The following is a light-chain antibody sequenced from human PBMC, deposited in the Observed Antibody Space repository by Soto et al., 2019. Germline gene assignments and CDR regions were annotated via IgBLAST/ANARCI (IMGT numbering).Light chain of an antibody. Sequence: QSVLTQPPSVSAAPGQKVTISCAGSGSNVGNHYVSWYQQLPGTAPKLLIYDDNKRPSGIPDRFSGSKSATSATLGITGLQTGDEADYYCGAWDDGLRADVFGPGTKLTVL. CDR3: GAWDDGLRADV. J-gene: IGLJ1*01. CDR1: GSNVGNHY. CDR2: DDN. V-gene: IGLV1-51*01.